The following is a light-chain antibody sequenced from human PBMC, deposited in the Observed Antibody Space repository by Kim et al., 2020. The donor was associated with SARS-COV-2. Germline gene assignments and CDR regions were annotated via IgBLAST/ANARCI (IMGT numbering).Light chain of an antibody. V-gene: IGKV1-9*01. J-gene: IGKJ4*01. CDR2: AAS. CDR3: QQLNSYLL. Sequence: GDRVTITCRASQGISSYLAWYQQKPGKAPKLLIYAASTLQSGVPSRFSGSGSGTEFTLTISSLQPEDFATYYCQQLNSYLLFGGGTKVDIK. CDR1: QGISSY.